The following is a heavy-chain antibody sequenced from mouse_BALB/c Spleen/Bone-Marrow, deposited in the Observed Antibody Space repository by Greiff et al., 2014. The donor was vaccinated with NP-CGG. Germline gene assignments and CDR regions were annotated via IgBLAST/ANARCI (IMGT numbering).Heavy chain of an antibody. J-gene: IGHJ4*01. CDR2: XXPYNDGT. CDR3: ARDGLYYGSRYDAMDY. D-gene: IGHD1-1*01. V-gene: IGHV1-14*01. CDR1: XYXIXXXX. Sequence: PELVKPGASVKMSCQASXYXIXXXXXHXXXXXXXXXXXXXXXXXPYNDGTKYSEKFKGKATLTSHKSSNTAYMELSXXXSEDSAVYYCARDGLYYGSRYDAMDYWGQGTSVTVSS.